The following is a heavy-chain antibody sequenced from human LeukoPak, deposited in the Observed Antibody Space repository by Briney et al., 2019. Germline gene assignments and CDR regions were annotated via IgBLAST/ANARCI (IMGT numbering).Heavy chain of an antibody. Sequence: GSSVKVSCKASGGTFSSYAISWVRQAPGQGLEWMGGIIPIFGTANYPQKFQGRVTITTDESTSTAYMELSSLRSEDTAVYYCARVGKYDDLAFNYYYYMDVWGKGTTVTVSS. CDR1: GGTFSSYA. CDR3: ARVGKYDDLAFNYYYYMDV. D-gene: IGHD3-22*01. CDR2: IIPIFGTA. J-gene: IGHJ6*03. V-gene: IGHV1-69*05.